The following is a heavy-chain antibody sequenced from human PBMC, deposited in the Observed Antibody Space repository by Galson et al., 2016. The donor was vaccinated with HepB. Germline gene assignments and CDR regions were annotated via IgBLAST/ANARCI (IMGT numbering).Heavy chain of an antibody. CDR1: GYTFTSHF. J-gene: IGHJ6*02. V-gene: IGHV1-46*01. Sequence: SVKVSCKASGYTFTSHFMHWVRQAPGQGLEWMGVINPSGGSTTYAQKFQGRVTMTRDTSTSTVYMELSSLRSEDTAVYYCARAGYCSSTSCPGDYYYGMDVWGQGTTVTVSS. CDR3: ARAGYCSSTSCPGDYYYGMDV. CDR2: INPSGGST. D-gene: IGHD2-2*01.